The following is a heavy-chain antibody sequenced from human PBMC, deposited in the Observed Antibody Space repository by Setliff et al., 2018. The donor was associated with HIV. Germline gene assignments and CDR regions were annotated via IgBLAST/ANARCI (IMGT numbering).Heavy chain of an antibody. V-gene: IGHV1-3*03. J-gene: IGHJ4*02. CDR2: FNVGNGNT. CDR1: GYTFTSHA. Sequence: ASVKVSCKASGYTFTSHAFHWVRQAPGQSLEWMGWFNVGNGNTRYSREFEGRVTITRDTSASTVHLELTSLRSEDMAVYYCARGSKRWLQFDFFDYWGQGTLVTVSS. CDR3: ARGSKRWLQFDFFDY. D-gene: IGHD5-12*01.